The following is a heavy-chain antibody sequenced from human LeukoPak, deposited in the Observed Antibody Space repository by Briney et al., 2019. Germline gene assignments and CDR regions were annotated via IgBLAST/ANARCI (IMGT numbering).Heavy chain of an antibody. CDR2: INHSGST. Sequence: SETLSLTCAVYGGSFSGYYWSWIRQPPGKGLEWIGEINHSGSTNYNPSLKSRVTISVDTSKNQFSLKLSSVTAADTAVYYCAREGGGLVVFFDYWGQGTLVTVSS. CDR1: GGSFSGYY. V-gene: IGHV4-34*01. J-gene: IGHJ4*02. D-gene: IGHD2-15*01. CDR3: AREGGGLVVFFDY.